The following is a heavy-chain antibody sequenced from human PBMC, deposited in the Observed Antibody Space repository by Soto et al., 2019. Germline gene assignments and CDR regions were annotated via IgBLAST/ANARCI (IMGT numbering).Heavy chain of an antibody. D-gene: IGHD3-22*01. CDR1: GFTFSSYG. CDR3: ARTAYYYDSSGYYFDC. Sequence: QVQLVESGGGVGQPGRSLRLSCAASGFTFSSYGMHWVRQAPGKGLEWVAVIWYDGRNTYYADSVKGRFTISRDNSKNTLHLQMNSLRAEDTAVYYCARTAYYYDSSGYYFDCWGQGTLVTVSS. CDR2: IWYDGRNT. J-gene: IGHJ4*02. V-gene: IGHV3-33*01.